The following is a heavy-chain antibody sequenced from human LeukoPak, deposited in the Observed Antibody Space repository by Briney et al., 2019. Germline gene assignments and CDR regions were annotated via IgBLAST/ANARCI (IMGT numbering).Heavy chain of an antibody. D-gene: IGHD3-10*01. CDR3: ARGMVRGVIPNPLGY. J-gene: IGHJ4*02. Sequence: GASVKVSCKASGGSFNRNAVSWVRQAPGQGLEWMGGIIPMFGTANYAQKFQGRVTITADESTSTAYMELSSLRSEDTAVYYCARGMVRGVIPNPLGYWGQGTLVTVSS. V-gene: IGHV1-69*13. CDR1: GGSFNRNA. CDR2: IIPMFGTA.